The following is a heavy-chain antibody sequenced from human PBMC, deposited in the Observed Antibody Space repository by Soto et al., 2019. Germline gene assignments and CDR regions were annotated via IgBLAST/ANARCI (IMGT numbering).Heavy chain of an antibody. J-gene: IGHJ4*02. D-gene: IGHD6-6*01. V-gene: IGHV3-7*01. CDR1: GFTFRSNW. Sequence: QRLSCAASGFTFRSNWMSWVRQAPGRGLEWVANIKPDGSGKYYLDSVRGRFTISRDNAENSLFLQIDSLRVEDTAVYYCARDVGVQELDYWGQGTLVTVSS. CDR3: ARDVGVQELDY. CDR2: IKPDGSGK.